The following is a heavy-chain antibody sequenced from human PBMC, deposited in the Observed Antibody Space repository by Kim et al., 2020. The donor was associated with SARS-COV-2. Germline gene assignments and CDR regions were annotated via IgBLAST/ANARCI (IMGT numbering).Heavy chain of an antibody. J-gene: IGHJ2*01. D-gene: IGHD2-15*01. Sequence: YPDSVKSSVTISRDTSKNTLYLQMNSLRAADTAVYYCASSGGHWYFDLWGRGTLVTVSS. V-gene: IGHV3-66*01. CDR3: ASSGGHWYFDL.